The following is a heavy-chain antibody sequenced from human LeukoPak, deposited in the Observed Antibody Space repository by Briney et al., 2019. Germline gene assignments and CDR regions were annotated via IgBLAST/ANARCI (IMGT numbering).Heavy chain of an antibody. CDR2: ISAYNGNT. D-gene: IGHD2-8*01. J-gene: IGHJ4*02. V-gene: IGHV1-18*01. CDR1: GYTFTSYG. Sequence: ASVKLSCTASGYTFTSYGISWVRQAPGQGREWVGWISAYNGNTNYAQKRQGRVTMTTDTSTSTAYMELRSLRSDDTAVYYCARAVYCTNGVCYGPLDYWGEGTLVTVSS. CDR3: ARAVYCTNGVCYGPLDY.